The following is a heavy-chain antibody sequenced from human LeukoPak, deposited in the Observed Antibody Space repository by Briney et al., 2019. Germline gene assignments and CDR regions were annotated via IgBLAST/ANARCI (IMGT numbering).Heavy chain of an antibody. D-gene: IGHD6-13*01. V-gene: IGHV4-59*08. CDR2: IYYSGST. CDR3: ARLRSSSWYSPGAFDI. J-gene: IGHJ3*02. CDR1: GGSISSYY. Sequence: KPSETLSLTCTVSGGSISSYYWSWIRQPPGKGLEWVGYIYYSGSTNYNPSLKSRVTISVDTSKNQFSLKLSSMTAADTAVYYCARLRSSSWYSPGAFDIWGQGTMVTVSS.